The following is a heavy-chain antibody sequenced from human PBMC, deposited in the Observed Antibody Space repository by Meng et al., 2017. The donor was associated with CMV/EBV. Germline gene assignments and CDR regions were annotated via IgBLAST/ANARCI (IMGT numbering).Heavy chain of an antibody. J-gene: IGHJ4*02. CDR2: ISGGST. D-gene: IGHD2-2*02. CDR1: GFTVSSNE. V-gene: IGHV3-38-3*01. Sequence: GESLKISCAASGFTVSSNEMSWVRQAPGKGLEWVSSISGGSTYYADSRKGRFTISRDNSKNTLYLQMNSLRAEDTAVYYCAKSWEGCSSTSCYTTEYDYWGQGTLVTVSS. CDR3: AKSWEGCSSTSCYTTEYDY.